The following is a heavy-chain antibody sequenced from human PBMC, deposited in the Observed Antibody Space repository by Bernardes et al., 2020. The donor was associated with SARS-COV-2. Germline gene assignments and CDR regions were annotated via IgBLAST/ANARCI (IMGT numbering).Heavy chain of an antibody. CDR1: GGTFSSYA. J-gene: IGHJ6*02. Sequence: SVKVSCKASGGTFSSYAISWVRQAPGQGLEWMGGIIPIFGTANYAQKFQGRVTITADESTSTAYMELSSLRSEDTAVYYCARSGWSRGSTAASTSSYYYYGMDVWGQGTTVTVSS. CDR2: IIPIFGTA. D-gene: IGHD2-2*01. V-gene: IGHV1-69*13. CDR3: ARSGWSRGSTAASTSSYYYYGMDV.